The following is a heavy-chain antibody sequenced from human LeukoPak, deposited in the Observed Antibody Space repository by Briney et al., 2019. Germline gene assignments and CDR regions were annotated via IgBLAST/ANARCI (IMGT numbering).Heavy chain of an antibody. CDR1: GYTFTGYY. CDR3: ARAMQYSSSWYFDY. D-gene: IGHD6-13*01. CDR2: INPNSGGT. V-gene: IGHV1-2*02. J-gene: IGHJ4*02. Sequence: ASVKVSCKASGYTFTGYYMHWVRPAPGQGLEWMGWINPNSGGTNYAQKFQGRVTMTRDTSISTAYMELSRLRSDDTAVYYCARAMQYSSSWYFDYWGQGTLVTVSS.